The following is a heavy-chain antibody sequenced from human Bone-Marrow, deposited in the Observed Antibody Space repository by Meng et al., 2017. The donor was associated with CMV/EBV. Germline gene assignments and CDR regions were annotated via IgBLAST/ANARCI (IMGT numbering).Heavy chain of an antibody. D-gene: IGHD2-2*01. CDR2: IKSKTDGGTT. CDR1: GFTFSNAW. CDR3: WRDIVVVPAATQQLVGGDYYYYGMDV. V-gene: IGHV3-15*05. Sequence: GESLKISCAASGFTFSNAWMSWVRQAPGKGLEWVGRIKSKTDGGTTDYAAPVKGRFTISRDNAKNTLYLQMNSLRAEDTAVYYCWRDIVVVPAATQQLVGGDYYYYGMDVWGQGTTVTVSS. J-gene: IGHJ6*02.